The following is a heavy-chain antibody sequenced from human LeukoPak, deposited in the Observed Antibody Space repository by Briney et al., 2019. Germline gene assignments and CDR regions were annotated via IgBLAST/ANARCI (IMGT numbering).Heavy chain of an antibody. V-gene: IGHV1-69*04. CDR1: GGTFSSYT. CDR2: IIPILGIA. J-gene: IGHJ4*02. Sequence: SVKVSCKASGGTFSSYTISWVRQAPEQGLEWMGRIIPILGIANYAQKFQGRVTITADKSTSTAYTELSSLRSEDTAVYYCARDPSDYFDYWGQGTLVTVSS. CDR3: ARDPSDYFDY.